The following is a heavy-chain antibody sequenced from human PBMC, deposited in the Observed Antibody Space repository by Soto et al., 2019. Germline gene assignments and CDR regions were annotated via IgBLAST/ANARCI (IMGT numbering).Heavy chain of an antibody. CDR1: GYTFTSYG. V-gene: IGHV1-18*01. CDR3: ARDPKLGYCSGGSCYPEDYYYYYGMDV. J-gene: IGHJ6*02. D-gene: IGHD2-15*01. Sequence: ASVKVSCKASGYTFTSYGISWVRQAPGQGLEWMGWISAYNGNTNYAQKLQGRVTMTTDTSTSTAYMELRSLRSDDTAVYYCARDPKLGYCSGGSCYPEDYYYYYGMDVWGQGTTVTVSS. CDR2: ISAYNGNT.